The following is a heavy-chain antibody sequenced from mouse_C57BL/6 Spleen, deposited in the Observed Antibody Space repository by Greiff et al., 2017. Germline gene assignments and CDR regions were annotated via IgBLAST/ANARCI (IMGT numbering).Heavy chain of an antibody. CDR1: GFNIKDDY. CDR3: TTGVLYSGSSPDY. D-gene: IGHD1-1*01. CDR2: IDPENGDT. J-gene: IGHJ2*01. V-gene: IGHV14-4*01. Sequence: VQLQQSGAELVRPGASVKLSCTASGFNIKDDYMHWVKQRPEQGLEWIGWIDPENGDTEYASKFQGKATITADTSSNTAYLQLSSLTSEDTAVYYCTTGVLYSGSSPDYWGQGTTLTVSS.